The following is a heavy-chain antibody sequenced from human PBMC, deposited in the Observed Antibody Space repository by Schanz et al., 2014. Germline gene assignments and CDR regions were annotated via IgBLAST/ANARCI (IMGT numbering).Heavy chain of an antibody. CDR1: GFGFDDYA. CDR3: ARFLARYQYYGVDV. CDR2: INWNGGST. V-gene: IGHV3-20*04. Sequence: EVQLVESGGGLVKPGGSLRLSCAASGFGFDDYAMSWVRQAPGKGLEWVSGINWNGGSTGYADSVKGRFSISRDNGETSVYLQINSLRVEDTAVYYCARFLARYQYYGVDVWGQGTTVIVSS. D-gene: IGHD3-3*01. J-gene: IGHJ6*02.